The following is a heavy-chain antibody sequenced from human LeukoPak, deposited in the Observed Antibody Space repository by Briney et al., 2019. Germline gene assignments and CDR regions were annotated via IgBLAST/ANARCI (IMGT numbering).Heavy chain of an antibody. D-gene: IGHD5-24*01. CDR3: AKDPGWHTSLEYNWFDP. V-gene: IGHV3-23*01. Sequence: PGGSLRLSCAASGFIFSSYAMSWVRQAPGKGLEWVSAISGSGGSTYYADSVKGRFTISRDNSKNTLYLQMNSLRAEDTAVYYCAKDPGWHTSLEYNWFDPWGQGTLVTVSS. J-gene: IGHJ5*02. CDR1: GFIFSSYA. CDR2: ISGSGGST.